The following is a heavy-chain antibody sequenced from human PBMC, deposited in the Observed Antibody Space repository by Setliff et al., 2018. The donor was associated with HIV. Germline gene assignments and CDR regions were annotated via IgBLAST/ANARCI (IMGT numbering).Heavy chain of an antibody. CDR1: GYTFTSDY. CDR3: VRGMDYYDTSGYYQYYFDY. Sequence: ASVKVSCKAPGYTFTSDYIHWVRQAPGQGLEWMGIINPKSDGTNYAQKFQGWITMTRDTSISTAYMELSRLRSDDTAVYYCVRGMDYYDTSGYYQYYFDYWGQGTLVTVSS. V-gene: IGHV1-2*04. D-gene: IGHD3-22*01. CDR2: INPKSDGT. J-gene: IGHJ4*02.